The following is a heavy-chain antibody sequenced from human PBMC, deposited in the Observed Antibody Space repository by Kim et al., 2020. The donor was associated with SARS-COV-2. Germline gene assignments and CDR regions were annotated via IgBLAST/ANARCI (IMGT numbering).Heavy chain of an antibody. V-gene: IGHV4-59*08. CDR1: GGSISSYY. CDR3: ARHEATYYYDSSGYRGTSSAFEI. Sequence: SETLSLTCTVSGGSISSYYWSWIRQPPGKGLEWIGYIYYSGSTNYNPSLKSRVTISVDTSKNQFTLKLSSVTAADTAVYYCARHEATYYYDSSGYRGTSSAFEIWGQGAMVTVSS. D-gene: IGHD3-22*01. J-gene: IGHJ3*02. CDR2: IYYSGST.